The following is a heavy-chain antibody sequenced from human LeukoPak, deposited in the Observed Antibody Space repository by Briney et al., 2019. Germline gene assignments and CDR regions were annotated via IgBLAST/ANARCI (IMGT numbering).Heavy chain of an antibody. Sequence: GGSLRLSCVASGFTLSTYSMNWVRQAPGKGLEWVLYISRSSSTIYYADSVKGRFTISRDNAKNSLYLQMNSLRAEDTAVYYCAGTSHADAFDIWGQGTMVTVSS. V-gene: IGHV3-48*04. CDR3: AGTSHADAFDI. CDR2: ISRSSSTI. J-gene: IGHJ3*02. D-gene: IGHD2-2*01. CDR1: GFTLSTYS.